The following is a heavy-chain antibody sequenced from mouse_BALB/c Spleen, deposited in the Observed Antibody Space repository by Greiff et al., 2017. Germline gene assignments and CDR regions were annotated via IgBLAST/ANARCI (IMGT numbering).Heavy chain of an antibody. V-gene: IGHV1-20*02. CDR1: GYSFTGYF. CDR3: ASEDFLLGRDYAMDY. Sequence: DVKLQESGPELVKPGASVKISCKASGYSFTGYFMNWVMQSHGKSLEWIGRINPYNGDTFYNQKFKGKATLTVDKSSSTAHMELRSLASEDSAVYYCASEDFLLGRDYAMDYWGQGTSVTVSS. CDR2: INPYNGDT. J-gene: IGHJ4*01. D-gene: IGHD5-5*01.